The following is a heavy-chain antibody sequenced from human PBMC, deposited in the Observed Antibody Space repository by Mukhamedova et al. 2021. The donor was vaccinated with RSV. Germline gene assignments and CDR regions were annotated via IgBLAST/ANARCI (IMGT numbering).Heavy chain of an antibody. CDR3: ARDWKLGGYNFDS. J-gene: IGHJ4*02. D-gene: IGHD5-24*01. Sequence: FTISRDNAKNSLYLQMNSLRAEDTAVYYCARDWKLGGYNFDSWGQGTLVTVSS. V-gene: IGHV3-48*03.